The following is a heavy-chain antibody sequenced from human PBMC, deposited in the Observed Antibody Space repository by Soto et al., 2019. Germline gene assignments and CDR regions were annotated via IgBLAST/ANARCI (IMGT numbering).Heavy chain of an antibody. V-gene: IGHV3-23*01. CDR3: AKRAEDYGDYINWFDP. D-gene: IGHD4-17*01. J-gene: IGHJ5*02. CDR2: ISGSGGST. Sequence: GGSLRLSCAASGFTFSSYAMSWVRQAPGKGLEWVSAISGSGGSTYYADSVKGRFTISRDNSKNTLYLQMNSLRAEDTAVYYCAKRAEDYGDYINWFDPWGQGTLVTVSS. CDR1: GFTFSSYA.